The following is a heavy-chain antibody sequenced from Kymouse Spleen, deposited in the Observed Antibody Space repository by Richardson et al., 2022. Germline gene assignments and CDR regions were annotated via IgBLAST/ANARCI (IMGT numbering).Heavy chain of an antibody. J-gene: IGHJ6*02. D-gene: IGHD6-13*01. CDR1: GYTFTGYY. CDR3: ARSIAAAGTWYYGMDV. V-gene: IGHV1-2*04. CDR2: INPNSGGT. Sequence: QVQLVQSGAEVKKPGASVKVSCKASGYTFTGYYMHWVRQAPGQGLEWMGWINPNSGGTNYAQKFQGWVTMTRDTSISTAYMELSRLRSDDTAVYYCARSIAAAGTWYYGMDVWGQGTTVTVSS.